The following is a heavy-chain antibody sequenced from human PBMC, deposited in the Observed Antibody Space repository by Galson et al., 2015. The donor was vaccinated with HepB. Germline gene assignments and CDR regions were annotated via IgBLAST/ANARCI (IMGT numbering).Heavy chain of an antibody. D-gene: IGHD5-18*01. J-gene: IGHJ6*02. CDR2: ISGRGDNT. Sequence: LRLSCAASGFTFNSYAMSWVRQAPGKGLEWVSSISGRGDNTYYADSVKGRFTIPRDNSKKMVFLQMNNLRAEDTDLYYCGKDPVRASYRPYGMDVWGQGTTVTVSS. CDR1: GFTFNSYA. V-gene: IGHV3-23*01. CDR3: GKDPVRASYRPYGMDV.